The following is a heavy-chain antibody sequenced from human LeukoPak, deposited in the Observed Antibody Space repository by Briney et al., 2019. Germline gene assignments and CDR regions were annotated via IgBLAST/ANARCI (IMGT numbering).Heavy chain of an antibody. J-gene: IGHJ4*02. CDR2: IYPGDSDT. Sequence: GESLKISCRGSGYSFTSYWIGWVRQMPGKGLEWMGIIYPGDSDTRYSPSFQGQVTISADKSISTAYLQWSSLKASDTAMYYCARHGLISPGIAAAGVAVDYWGQGTLVTVSS. V-gene: IGHV5-51*01. CDR3: ARHGLISPGIAAAGVAVDY. CDR1: GYSFTSYW. D-gene: IGHD6-13*01.